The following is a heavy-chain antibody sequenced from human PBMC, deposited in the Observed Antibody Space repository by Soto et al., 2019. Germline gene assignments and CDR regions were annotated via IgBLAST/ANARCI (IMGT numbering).Heavy chain of an antibody. V-gene: IGHV3-23*01. CDR1: GFTFSSYA. Sequence: EVQLLESGGGLVQPGGSLRLSCAASGFTFSSYAMSWVRQAPGKGLEWVSAISGSGGSTYYADSVKGRFTISRDNSMNTLYLQMNSLRAEDTAVYYCAKVTAAGPIDYYYGMDVWGQGTTVTVSS. D-gene: IGHD6-13*01. CDR2: ISGSGGST. J-gene: IGHJ6*02. CDR3: AKVTAAGPIDYYYGMDV.